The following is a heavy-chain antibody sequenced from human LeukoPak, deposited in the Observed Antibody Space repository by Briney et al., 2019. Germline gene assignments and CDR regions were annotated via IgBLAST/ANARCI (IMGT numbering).Heavy chain of an antibody. V-gene: IGHV4-4*02. Sequence: SGTLSLTCVFSGDSISDDSVNKNNWLNWVRQAPGKGLEWIGDVSLDGITNYNPSLLGRVTISLDKSAKQVSLRLTSVTAADTAIYYCVRDSSAPRSYFALDVWGQGTTVTVSS. D-gene: IGHD6-19*01. CDR1: GDSISDDSVNKNNW. CDR3: VRDSSAPRSYFALDV. J-gene: IGHJ6*01. CDR2: VSLDGIT.